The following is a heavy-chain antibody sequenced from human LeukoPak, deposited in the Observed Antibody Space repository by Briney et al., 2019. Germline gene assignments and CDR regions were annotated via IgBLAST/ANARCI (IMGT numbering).Heavy chain of an antibody. J-gene: IGHJ4*02. CDR1: GFTFTNYA. CDR2: ISYDGSHK. D-gene: IGHD3-10*01. Sequence: GGSLRLSCAASGFTFTNYAVQWVRQAPGKGLEWVAVISYDGSHKNYADSVKGLFTISRDNSKDTLYLQMNNLRAEDTAMYYCARDSFYGLGNYYMGSFVDYWGQGTLVTVSS. CDR3: ARDSFYGLGNYYMGSFVDY. V-gene: IGHV3-30*04.